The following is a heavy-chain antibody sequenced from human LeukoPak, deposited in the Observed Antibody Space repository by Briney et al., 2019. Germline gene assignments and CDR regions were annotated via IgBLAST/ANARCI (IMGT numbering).Heavy chain of an antibody. CDR2: ISYDGSNK. V-gene: IGHV3-30*03. CDR1: GFTFSSYG. CDR3: ASRAMDV. Sequence: PGRPLRLSCAASGFTFSSYGMHWVRQAPGKGLEWVAVISYDGSNKYYADSVKGRFTISRDNSKNTLYLQMNSLRAEDTAVYYCASRAMDVWGQGTTVTVSS. J-gene: IGHJ6*02.